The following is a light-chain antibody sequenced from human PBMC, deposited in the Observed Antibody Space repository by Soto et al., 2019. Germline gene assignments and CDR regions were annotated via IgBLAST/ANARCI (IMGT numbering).Light chain of an antibody. Sequence: SYELTQPPSVSLSPGQTASITCSGDKLGDKYASWYQQKPGQSPVLVIYQDTKRPSGIPERFAGSNSGNTATLTISGTQAMDEADYYCQAWDSSTYVFGTGTKLTVL. J-gene: IGLJ1*01. CDR2: QDT. V-gene: IGLV3-1*01. CDR1: KLGDKY. CDR3: QAWDSSTYV.